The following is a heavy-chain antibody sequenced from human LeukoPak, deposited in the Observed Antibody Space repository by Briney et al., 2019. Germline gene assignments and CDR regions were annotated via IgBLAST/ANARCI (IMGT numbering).Heavy chain of an antibody. V-gene: IGHV3-23*01. CDR2: ISGSGGST. CDR3: AKDHFRSAVAGTYPSY. Sequence: GGSLRLSCAASGFTFSSYAMSWVRQAPGKGLEWVSAISGSGGSTYYADSVKGRFTISRDNSKNTLYLQMNSLRAEDTAVYYCAKDHFRSAVAGTYPSYWGQGILVTVSS. D-gene: IGHD6-19*01. CDR1: GFTFSSYA. J-gene: IGHJ4*02.